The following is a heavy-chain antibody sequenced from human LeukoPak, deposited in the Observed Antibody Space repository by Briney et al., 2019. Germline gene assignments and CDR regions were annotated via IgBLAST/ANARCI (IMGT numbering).Heavy chain of an antibody. CDR2: IGVRT. J-gene: IGHJ4*02. CDR3: AAGHQNSLEGY. Sequence: GGSLRLSCAASGFSITDWPLSWVCHAPGEGLEWVSAIGVRTHYADSVKGRFTISRDGSKNTLYLQMNSLTVEDTAIYFCAAGHQNSLEGYWGQGTLVSVAS. CDR1: GFSITDWP. V-gene: IGHV3-23*01. D-gene: IGHD1-1*01.